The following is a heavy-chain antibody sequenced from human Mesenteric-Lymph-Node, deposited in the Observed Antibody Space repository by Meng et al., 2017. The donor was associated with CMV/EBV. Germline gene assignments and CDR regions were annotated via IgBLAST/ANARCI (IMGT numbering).Heavy chain of an antibody. CDR3: TTDWYGSGSYYILYYFDY. D-gene: IGHD3-10*01. J-gene: IGHJ4*02. Sequence: FTFSSYSMNWVRQAPGKGLEWVSSISSSSSYIYYADSVKGRFTISRDNAKNSLYLQMNSLRAEDTAVYYCTTDWYGSGSYYILYYFDYWGQGTLVTVSS. V-gene: IGHV3-21*01. CDR2: ISSSSSYI. CDR1: FTFSSYS.